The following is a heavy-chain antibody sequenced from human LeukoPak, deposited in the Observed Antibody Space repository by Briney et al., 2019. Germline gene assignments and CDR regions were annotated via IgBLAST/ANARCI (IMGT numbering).Heavy chain of an antibody. CDR2: IYGGGDST. V-gene: IGHV3-23*01. CDR3: AKDRTVVPLAYCYFDL. Sequence: GGSLRLSCAASGFTFSRHAMTWVRQGPGKGLEWVSSIYGGGDSTFYADSAKGRFTIFRDNYEYTLNLQMNSLRVEDAGMYYCAKDRTVVPLAYCYFDLSGGRALVTPSS. D-gene: IGHD2-2*01. J-gene: IGHJ2*01. CDR1: GFTFSRHA.